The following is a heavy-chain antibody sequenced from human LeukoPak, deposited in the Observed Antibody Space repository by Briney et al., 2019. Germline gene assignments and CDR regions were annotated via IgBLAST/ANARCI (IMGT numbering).Heavy chain of an antibody. CDR2: ISGSGGST. J-gene: IGHJ3*02. CDR3: VRSWVFGKLLNPLDAFDI. V-gene: IGHV3-23*01. D-gene: IGHD3-10*02. Sequence: GGSLRLSCAASGFTFSSYAMSWVRQAPGKGLEWVSAISGSGGSTYYADSVKGRFTISRDNSKNTLYLQMNSLRAEDTAVYYCVRSWVFGKLLNPLDAFDIWGQGTMVTVSS. CDR1: GFTFSSYA.